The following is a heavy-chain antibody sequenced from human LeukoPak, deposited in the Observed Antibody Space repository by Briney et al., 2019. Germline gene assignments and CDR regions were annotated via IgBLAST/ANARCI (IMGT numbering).Heavy chain of an antibody. CDR2: ISGSGGST. Sequence: GGSLRLSCAVSGFNFRGSAMSWVRQAPRKGLEWVSLISGSGGSTHYADSVKGRFTISRDNGKNSLYLQMNSLRVEDTAIYYCARAGGTSWADYWGQGTLVTVSS. CDR1: GFNFRGSA. CDR3: ARAGGTSWADY. J-gene: IGHJ4*02. D-gene: IGHD6-13*01. V-gene: IGHV3-23*01.